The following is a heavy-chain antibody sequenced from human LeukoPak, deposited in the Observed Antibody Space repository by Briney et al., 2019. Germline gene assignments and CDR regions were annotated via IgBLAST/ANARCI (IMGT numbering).Heavy chain of an antibody. CDR1: GFTFSSYG. Sequence: PGRSLRLSCAASGFTFSSYGMHWVRQAPGKGLEWVAVIWYDGSNKYYADSVKGRFTISRDNSKNTLYLQMNSLRAEDTAVYYCARGNDHDDYGDQGLLVWGQGTLVTVSS. V-gene: IGHV3-33*01. CDR2: IWYDGSNK. D-gene: IGHD4-17*01. CDR3: ARGNDHDDYGDQGLLV. J-gene: IGHJ4*02.